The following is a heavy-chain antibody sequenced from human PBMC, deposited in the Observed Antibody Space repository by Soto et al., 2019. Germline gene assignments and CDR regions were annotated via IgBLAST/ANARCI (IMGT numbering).Heavy chain of an antibody. CDR3: AKDHYDFWSGYYGLKDYYYYYGMDV. Sequence: GGSLRLSCAASGFTFSSYGMHWVRQAPGKGLEWVAVISYDGSNKYYADSVKGRFTISRDNSKNTLYLQMNSLRAEDTAVYYCAKDHYDFWSGYYGLKDYYYYYGMDVWGQGTTVTVSS. J-gene: IGHJ6*02. V-gene: IGHV3-30*18. CDR2: ISYDGSNK. CDR1: GFTFSSYG. D-gene: IGHD3-3*01.